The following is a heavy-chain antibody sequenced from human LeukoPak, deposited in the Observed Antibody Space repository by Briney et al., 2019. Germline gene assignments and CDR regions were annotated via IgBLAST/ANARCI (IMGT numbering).Heavy chain of an antibody. V-gene: IGHV3-23*01. CDR1: GFTFSSYA. CDR3: AKLDFDY. J-gene: IGHJ4*02. CDR2: ITGSGATT. Sequence: GGSLRLSCAASGFTFSSYAMSWVRQAPGKGLEWVSVITGSGATTYYADSVKGRFTISRDNSKNTLYLQMNSLRAEDPAVYYCAKLDFDYWGQGTLVTVSS.